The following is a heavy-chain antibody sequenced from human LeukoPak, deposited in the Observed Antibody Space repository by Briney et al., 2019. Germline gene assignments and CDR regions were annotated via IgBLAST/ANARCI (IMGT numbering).Heavy chain of an antibody. D-gene: IGHD5-18*01. Sequence: GGSLRLSCAASGFTFSSFWMHWVRQAPGKGLEWVSVIYSDDNTYYADSVKGRFTISRDNSKDTVYVQMNSLRAEDTAVYYCAGVDAAMPDAFDIWGQGTTVTASS. V-gene: IGHV3-53*01. CDR2: IYSDDNT. CDR3: AGVDAAMPDAFDI. CDR1: GFTFSSFW. J-gene: IGHJ3*02.